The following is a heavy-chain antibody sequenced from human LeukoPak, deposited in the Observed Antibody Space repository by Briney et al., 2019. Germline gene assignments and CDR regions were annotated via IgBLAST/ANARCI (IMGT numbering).Heavy chain of an antibody. CDR3: ARDWRRQEGSSGWYGGCWFDP. J-gene: IGHJ5*02. CDR2: ISYDGSNK. CDR1: GFTFSSYA. V-gene: IGHV3-30*09. D-gene: IGHD6-19*01. Sequence: GGSLRLSCAASGFTFSSYAMHWVRQAPGKGLEWVAVISYDGSNKYYADSLKGRFAISRDNSRNTLHLQMNSLRAEDTTVYYCARDWRRQEGSSGWYGGCWFDPWGQGTLVTVSS.